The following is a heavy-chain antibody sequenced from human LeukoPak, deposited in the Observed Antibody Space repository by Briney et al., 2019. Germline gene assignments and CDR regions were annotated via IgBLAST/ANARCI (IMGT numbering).Heavy chain of an antibody. J-gene: IGHJ4*02. V-gene: IGHV1-18*01. CDR2: ISACNDNT. CDR3: ARDRHQAGEAAASPSNY. Sequence: ASVKVSCKASGYTFTSYGITWVRQAPGQGLEWMGWISACNDNTNFAQKLQGRVTMTTDTSTSTAYMELRSLRSDDTAVYYCARDRHQAGEAAASPSNYWGQGTLVTVSS. D-gene: IGHD6-25*01. CDR1: GYTFTSYG.